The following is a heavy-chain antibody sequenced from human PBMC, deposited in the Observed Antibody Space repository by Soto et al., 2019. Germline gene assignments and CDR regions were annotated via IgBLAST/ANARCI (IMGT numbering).Heavy chain of an antibody. Sequence: EVQLVESGGGLVQPGGSLRLSCAASGFTFSSYWMHWVRQAPGKGLVWVSRINSDGSSTSYAESVKGRFTISRDNAKNTLYVQMNSLRAEDTAVYYCVRTSLVVAAATREDYWGQGTLVTVSS. CDR3: VRTSLVVAAATREDY. D-gene: IGHD2-15*01. CDR2: INSDGSST. CDR1: GFTFSSYW. J-gene: IGHJ4*02. V-gene: IGHV3-74*01.